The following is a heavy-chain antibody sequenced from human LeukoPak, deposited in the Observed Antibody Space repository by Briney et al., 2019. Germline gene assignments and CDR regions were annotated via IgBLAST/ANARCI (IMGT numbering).Heavy chain of an antibody. CDR3: TRDGDAPDCGGHCYYDY. CDR2: ISGSGGST. Sequence: GGSLRLSCAASGFTFSSYAMSWVRQAPGKGLEWVSAISGSGGSTYYADSVKGRFTISRDNSKNTLYLQMNSLKIEDTAVYYCTRDGDAPDCGGHCYYDYWGQGTLVTVSS. V-gene: IGHV3-23*01. CDR1: GFTFSSYA. J-gene: IGHJ4*02. D-gene: IGHD2-21*02.